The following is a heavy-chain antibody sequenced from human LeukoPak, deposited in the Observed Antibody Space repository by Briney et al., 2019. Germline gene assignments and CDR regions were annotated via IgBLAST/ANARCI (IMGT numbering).Heavy chain of an antibody. V-gene: IGHV4-39*01. CDR1: GRSISTSAFY. D-gene: IGHD2/OR15-2a*01. CDR3: ARQISDYYYYYMDV. Sequence: SETLSLTCTVSGRSISTSAFYWGWIRQPPGKGLEWIGSIYDSGNEFYNPSLKSRVTISADTSKNQFSLKLNSVTAADTAMYYCARQISDYYYYYMDVWGEGITVTVSS. J-gene: IGHJ6*03. CDR2: IYDSGNE.